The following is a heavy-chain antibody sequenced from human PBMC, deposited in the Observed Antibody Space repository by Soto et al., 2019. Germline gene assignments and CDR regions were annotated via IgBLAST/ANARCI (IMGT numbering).Heavy chain of an antibody. CDR2: IFHGGNT. J-gene: IGHJ3*01. D-gene: IGHD2-15*01. V-gene: IGHV4-38-2*01. CDR3: ARARWYDAFDV. CDR1: GFFISRASY. Sequence: SETLSLTCAVSGFFISRASYWGWIRKPPGKGLEWIWRIFHGGNTYYNPALKGLLTTSVDTSKNQFSLKLNYVAAADTAVYYCARARWYDAFDVWGQGTVVTVSS.